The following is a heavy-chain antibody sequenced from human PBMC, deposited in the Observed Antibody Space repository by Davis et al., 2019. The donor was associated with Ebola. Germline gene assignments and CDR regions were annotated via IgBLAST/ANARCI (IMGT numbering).Heavy chain of an antibody. CDR2: ISRSGDTI. Sequence: PGGSLRLSCAASGFTFSSYSMNWVRQAPGKGLEWVSYISRSGDTIYYAGSVRGRFTISRDNAKKSLYLQMNSLRDEDTAVYYCTIHNGDWLQLDHWGQGTLVTVSS. V-gene: IGHV3-48*02. CDR1: GFTFSSYS. J-gene: IGHJ4*02. CDR3: TIHNGDWLQLDH. D-gene: IGHD3-9*01.